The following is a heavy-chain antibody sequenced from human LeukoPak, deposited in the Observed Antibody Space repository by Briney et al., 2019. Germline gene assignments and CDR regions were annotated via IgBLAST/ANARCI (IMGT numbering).Heavy chain of an antibody. Sequence: SETLSLTCTVSGGSISSSSYYWGWIRQPPGKGLEWIGEINHSGSTNYNPSLKSRVTISVDKSKNQFSLKLSSVTAADTAVYYCARSGSYGVNYFDNWGQGTLVTVSS. CDR3: ARSGSYGVNYFDN. J-gene: IGHJ4*02. CDR2: INHSGST. D-gene: IGHD4-17*01. V-gene: IGHV4-39*07. CDR1: GGSISSSSYY.